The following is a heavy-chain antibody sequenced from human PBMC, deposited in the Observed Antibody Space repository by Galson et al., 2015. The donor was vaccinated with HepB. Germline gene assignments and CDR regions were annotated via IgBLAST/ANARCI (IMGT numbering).Heavy chain of an antibody. J-gene: IGHJ4*02. V-gene: IGHV3-21*03. CDR1: GFIFSTYS. CDR3: ARLTSSSSDPSDY. D-gene: IGHD6-6*01. Sequence: SLRLSCAASGFIFSTYSMNWVRQAPGKGLEWVSSISNSGSHTYYADSVKGRFTISRDNAKTSLYLQMNSLRAEDTAVYYCARLTSSSSDPSDYWAREPWSPSPQ. CDR2: ISNSGSHT.